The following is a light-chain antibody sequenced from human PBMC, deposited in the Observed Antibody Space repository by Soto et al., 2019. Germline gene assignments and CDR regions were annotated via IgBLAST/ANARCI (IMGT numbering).Light chain of an antibody. CDR2: EVS. Sequence: QSVLAQPASVSGSPGQSITISCSGTSSDVGGYNHVSWYQQHPGKAPKLVIYEVSNRPSGVSNRFSGSKSGNTASLTISGPQAEDDGDYYCTSYTAYSTYVFGPGTKVTVL. CDR3: TSYTAYSTYV. CDR1: SSDVGGYNH. J-gene: IGLJ1*01. V-gene: IGLV2-14*01.